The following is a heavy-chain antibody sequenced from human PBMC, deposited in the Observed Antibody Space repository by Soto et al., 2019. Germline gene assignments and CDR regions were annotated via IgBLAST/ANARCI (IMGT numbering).Heavy chain of an antibody. CDR1: GASISRYY. CDR2: INHSGST. J-gene: IGHJ5*02. Sequence: SETLSLTCTVSGASISRYYWSWIRQPPGKGLEWIGEINHSGSTNYNPSLKSRVTISVDTSKNQFSLKLSSVTAADTAVYYCARVGGINWFDPWGQGTLVTVSS. D-gene: IGHD3-16*01. V-gene: IGHV4-34*09. CDR3: ARVGGINWFDP.